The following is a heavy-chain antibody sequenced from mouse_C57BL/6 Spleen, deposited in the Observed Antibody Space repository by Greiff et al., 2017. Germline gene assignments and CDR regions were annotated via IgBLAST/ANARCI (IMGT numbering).Heavy chain of an antibody. Sequence: EVKVVESGGGLVKPGGSLKLSCAASGFTFSDYGMHWVRQAPEKGLEWVAYISSGSSTIYYADTVKGRFTISRDNAKNTLFLQMTSLRSEDTAMYYCARRIYYDYDDGTFYAMDYWGQGTSVTVSS. CDR3: ARRIYYDYDDGTFYAMDY. V-gene: IGHV5-17*01. CDR2: ISSGSSTI. CDR1: GFTFSDYG. J-gene: IGHJ4*01. D-gene: IGHD2-4*01.